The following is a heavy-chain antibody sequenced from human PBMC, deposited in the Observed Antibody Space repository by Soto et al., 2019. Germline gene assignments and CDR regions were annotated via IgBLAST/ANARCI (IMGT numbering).Heavy chain of an antibody. CDR3: ARTTYYYDSYAFDI. CDR1: GGSISSYS. Sequence: SETLSLTCTVSGGSISSYSWSWIRQPPGKGLEWIGYIYYSGSTNYNPSLKSRVTISVDTSKNQFSLKLSSVTAADTAVYYCARTTYYYDSYAFDIWGQGTMVTVSS. V-gene: IGHV4-59*08. CDR2: IYYSGST. J-gene: IGHJ3*02. D-gene: IGHD3-22*01.